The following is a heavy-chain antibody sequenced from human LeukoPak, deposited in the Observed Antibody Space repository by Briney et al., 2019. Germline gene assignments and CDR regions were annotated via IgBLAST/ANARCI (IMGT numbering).Heavy chain of an antibody. Sequence: GGSLRLSCAAAGFTLSSYGMHWVRQAPGKGLEWVAVISYDGSNKYYADSVKGRFTISRDNSKNTLYLQMNSLRAEDTAVYYCAKEDHDYWGQGTLVTVST. CDR3: AKEDHDY. CDR1: GFTLSSYG. V-gene: IGHV3-30*18. CDR2: ISYDGSNK. J-gene: IGHJ4*02.